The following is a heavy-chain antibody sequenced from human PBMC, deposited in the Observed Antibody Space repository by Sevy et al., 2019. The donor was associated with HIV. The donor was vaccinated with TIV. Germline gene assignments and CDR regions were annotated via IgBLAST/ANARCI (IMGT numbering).Heavy chain of an antibody. V-gene: IGHV3-53*01. Sequence: GGSLRLSCAASGFSVSSYYMGWVRQAPGKGLEWVSTKESGGQTYYADSVRGRFTIARDESANNLFLQLNNLRAEDTGVYYCARMTSTWSIDSWGQGTLFTVSS. CDR1: GFSVSSYY. CDR3: ARMTSTWSIDS. CDR2: KESGGQT. J-gene: IGHJ4*02.